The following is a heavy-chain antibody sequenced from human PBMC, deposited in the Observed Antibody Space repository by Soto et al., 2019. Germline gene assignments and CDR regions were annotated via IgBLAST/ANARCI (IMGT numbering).Heavy chain of an antibody. V-gene: IGHV6-1*01. Sequence: SQTLSLTSXISGDSVSSNSAPWNWTRQSPSRGLEWLGRTYYRSKWYNDYAVSVKSRITINPDTSKNQFSLQLNSVTPEDTAVYYCARDSGSPVPSYPLDIWGQGTLVTV. CDR1: GDSVSSNSAP. CDR2: TYYRSKWYN. J-gene: IGHJ3*02. CDR3: ARDSGSPVPSYPLDI. D-gene: IGHD3-16*02.